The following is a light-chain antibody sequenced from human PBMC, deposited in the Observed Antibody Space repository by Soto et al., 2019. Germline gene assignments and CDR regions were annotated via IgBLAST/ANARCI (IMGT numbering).Light chain of an antibody. CDR2: DAS. V-gene: IGKV3-11*01. J-gene: IGKJ3*01. CDR3: QQRSKWPLT. Sequence: EIVLTQSPATPSLSPGERATVSCRASQSVSRYLAWYQQKPGQAPRLLIYDASNRATGIPARFSGSGSGTDFTLTISSLEPEDFAVYYCQQRSKWPLTFGPGTKVD. CDR1: QSVSRY.